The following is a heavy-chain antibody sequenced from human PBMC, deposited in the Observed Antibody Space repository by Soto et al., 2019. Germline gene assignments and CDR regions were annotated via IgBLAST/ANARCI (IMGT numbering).Heavy chain of an antibody. CDR3: ARDHDYYGSGSYRQTDAFDI. V-gene: IGHV3-21*01. CDR2: ISSSSSYI. CDR1: GFTFSSYS. D-gene: IGHD3-10*01. Sequence: PGGSLRLSCAASGFTFSSYSMNWVRQAPGKGLEWVSSISSSSSYIYYADSVKGRFTISRDNAKNSLYLQMNSLRAEDTAVYYCARDHDYYGSGSYRQTDAFDIWGQGTMVTVSS. J-gene: IGHJ3*02.